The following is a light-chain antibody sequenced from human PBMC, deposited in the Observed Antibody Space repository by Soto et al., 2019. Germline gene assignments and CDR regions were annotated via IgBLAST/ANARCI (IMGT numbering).Light chain of an antibody. V-gene: IGLV2-14*01. Sequence: QSALTQPASVSGSPGQSITISCTGTSSDVGGYNYVSWYQQHPGKAPKLMIYEVSNRPSGVSNRFSGSKSGNTASLTISGLQAEDEADYYCSSYTRSSTSPHVFGTGTKVTLL. CDR3: SSYTRSSTSPHV. J-gene: IGLJ1*01. CDR2: EVS. CDR1: SSDVGGYNY.